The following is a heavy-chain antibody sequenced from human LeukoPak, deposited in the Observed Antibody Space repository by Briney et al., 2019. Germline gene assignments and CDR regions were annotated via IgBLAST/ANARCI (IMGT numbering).Heavy chain of an antibody. CDR2: ISGSGGST. D-gene: IGHD1-26*01. CDR3: AKGVVGAEGY. V-gene: IGHV3-23*01. Sequence: GGSLRLSCAASGFIFRNAWMSWVRQAPGKGLEWVSGISGSGGSTYYADSVKGRFTISRDNSKNTLYLQMNSLRAEDTAVYYCAKGVVGAEGYWGQGTLVTVSS. J-gene: IGHJ4*02. CDR1: GFIFRNAW.